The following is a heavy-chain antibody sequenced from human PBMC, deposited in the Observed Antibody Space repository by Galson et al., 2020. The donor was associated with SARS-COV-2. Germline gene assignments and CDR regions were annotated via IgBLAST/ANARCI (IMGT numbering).Heavy chain of an antibody. CDR3: ARESSYGFYPSFDY. CDR1: GFDFSAYS. J-gene: IGHJ4*02. Sequence: GESLKITCATSGFDFSAYSMNWVRQAPGKGLEWVSVIYSGGSTYYADSVKGRFTISRDNSKNTLYLQMNSLRAEDTAVYYCARESSYGFYPSFDYWGQGTLVTVSS. D-gene: IGHD5-18*01. CDR2: IYSGGST. V-gene: IGHV3-66*01.